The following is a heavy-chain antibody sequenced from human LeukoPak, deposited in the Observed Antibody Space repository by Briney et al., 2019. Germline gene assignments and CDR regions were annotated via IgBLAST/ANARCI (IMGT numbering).Heavy chain of an antibody. Sequence: SVKVSCKASRGTFSSYAISWVRQAPGQGLEWMGRIIPILGIANYAQKFQGRVTITADKSTSTAYMELSSLRSEDTAVYYCARDQTTGYSSSWSSSPGYWGQGTLVTVSS. J-gene: IGHJ4*02. CDR1: RGTFSSYA. CDR3: ARDQTTGYSSSWSSSPGY. D-gene: IGHD6-13*01. V-gene: IGHV1-69*04. CDR2: IIPILGIA.